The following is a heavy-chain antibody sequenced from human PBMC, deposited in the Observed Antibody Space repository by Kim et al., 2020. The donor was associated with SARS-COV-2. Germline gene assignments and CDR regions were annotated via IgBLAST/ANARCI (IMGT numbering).Heavy chain of an antibody. J-gene: IGHJ4*02. D-gene: IGHD5-18*01. CDR1: GFTFNTYW. CDR2: IDSDGSST. Sequence: GGSLRLSCEVSGFTFNTYWMHWVRQDPGKGLVWVSGIDSDGSSTRYADSVKGRFTISRDNAKNTLYLQMNSLRAEDTAVYYCARVVGRGYSYGYWGQGTLVTVSS. CDR3: ARVVGRGYSYGY. V-gene: IGHV3-74*01.